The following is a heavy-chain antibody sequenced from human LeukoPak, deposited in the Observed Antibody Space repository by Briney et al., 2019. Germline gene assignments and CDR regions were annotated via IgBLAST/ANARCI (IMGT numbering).Heavy chain of an antibody. Sequence: SETLSLTCTVSGGSISSSSYYWGWLRQPPGKGLEWIGSIYYSGSTYYNPSLKSRVTISVDTSKNQFSLKLSSVTAADTAVYYCASSQLSGITFGGVIVIPGDYWGQGTLVTVPS. V-gene: IGHV4-39*01. D-gene: IGHD3-16*02. J-gene: IGHJ4*02. CDR2: IYYSGST. CDR1: GGSISSSSYY. CDR3: ASSQLSGITFGGVIVIPGDY.